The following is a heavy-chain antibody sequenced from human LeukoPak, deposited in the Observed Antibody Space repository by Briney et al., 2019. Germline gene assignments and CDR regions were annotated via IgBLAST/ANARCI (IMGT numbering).Heavy chain of an antibody. CDR1: GYTLTELS. D-gene: IGHD5-12*01. CDR2: FDPEDGET. V-gene: IGHV1-24*01. Sequence: ASVKVSCKVPGYTLTELSMHWVRQAPGKGLEWVGGFDPEDGETIYAQKFQGRVTMTEDTSTDTAYMELSSLRSEDTAVYYCATRPPSGFPPYGMDVWGKGTTVTVSS. CDR3: ATRPPSGFPPYGMDV. J-gene: IGHJ6*04.